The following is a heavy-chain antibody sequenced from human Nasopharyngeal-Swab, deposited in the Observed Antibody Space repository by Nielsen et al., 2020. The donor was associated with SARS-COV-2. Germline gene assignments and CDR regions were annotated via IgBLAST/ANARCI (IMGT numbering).Heavy chain of an antibody. J-gene: IGHJ4*02. D-gene: IGHD3-10*01. CDR3: ARVWITMVRGVIIETDESKYYFDY. CDR1: GGSISSYY. Sequence: SETLSPTCTVSGGSISSYYWSWIRQPPGKGLEWIGYIYYSGSTNYNPSLKSRVTISVDTSKNQFSLKLSSVTAADTAVYYCARVWITMVRGVIIETDESKYYFDYWGQGTLVTVSS. V-gene: IGHV4-59*01. CDR2: IYYSGST.